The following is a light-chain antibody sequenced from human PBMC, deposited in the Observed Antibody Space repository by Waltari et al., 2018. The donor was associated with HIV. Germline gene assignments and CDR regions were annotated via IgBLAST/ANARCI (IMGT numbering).Light chain of an antibody. J-gene: IGKJ4*01. CDR1: QGISSA. CDR2: DAS. CDR3: QQFDSHGLT. V-gene: IGKV1-13*02. Sequence: AIQLTQSPSSLSASVGDRVTITCRASQGISSALAWYQQKPGKGPRLLIYDASNLESGVPSRFSVSGSWTDFTLTISSLQPEDFATYYCQQFDSHGLTFGGGTMVEIK.